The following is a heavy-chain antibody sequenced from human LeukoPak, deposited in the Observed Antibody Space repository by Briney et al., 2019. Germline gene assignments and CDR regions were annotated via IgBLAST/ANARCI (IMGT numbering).Heavy chain of an antibody. J-gene: IGHJ4*02. CDR1: GFTFSSYG. V-gene: IGHV3-30*18. Sequence: GGSLRLSCAASGFTFSSYGLHWVRQAPGKGLEWVAFISYDGGDKYYADSVTGRFTISRDNSKNTLYLQMNSLRAEDTALYYCAKDGKGYYGSGSFGYWGQGTLVTVS. CDR2: ISYDGGDK. D-gene: IGHD3-10*01. CDR3: AKDGKGYYGSGSFGY.